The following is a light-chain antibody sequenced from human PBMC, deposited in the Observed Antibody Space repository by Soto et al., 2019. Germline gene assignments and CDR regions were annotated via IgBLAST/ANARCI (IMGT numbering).Light chain of an antibody. CDR1: RSTVGAGYG. V-gene: IGLV1-40*01. CDR3: QSYDISLRGEV. Sequence: QSVLTQPPSVSGAPGQTVTISCTGTRSTVGAGYGVNWYKQLPGEAPQLLIFESKNRPADVPDRFSGSLFGTSASLAILGLRPEDKADYYCQSYDISLRGEVFGGGTKLTVL. CDR2: ESK. J-gene: IGLJ2*01.